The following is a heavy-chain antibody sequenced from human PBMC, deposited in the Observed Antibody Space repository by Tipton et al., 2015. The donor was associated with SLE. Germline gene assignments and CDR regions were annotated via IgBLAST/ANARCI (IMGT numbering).Heavy chain of an antibody. Sequence: PGLVKPSETLSLTCAVYGGSFSGYYWSWIRQPAGKGLEWIGRIYTSGSTNYNPSLKSRVTISVDTSKNQFSLKLSSVTAADTAVYYCARGSPDAFDIWGQGTMVTVSS. V-gene: IGHV4-4*07. J-gene: IGHJ3*02. CDR2: IYTSGST. CDR3: ARGSPDAFDI. CDR1: GGSFSGYY.